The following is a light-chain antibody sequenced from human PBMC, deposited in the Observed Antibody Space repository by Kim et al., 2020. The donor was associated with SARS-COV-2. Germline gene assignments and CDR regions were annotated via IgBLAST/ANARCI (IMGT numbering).Light chain of an antibody. CDR2: GKN. V-gene: IGLV3-19*01. CDR1: SLRTYY. J-gene: IGLJ3*02. Sequence: ALGQTVRITCKGDSLRTYYASWYQQKPGQATTLVIYGKNNRPSGIPDRFSGSSSGNTASLTVTGAQAVDEGDYYCNSRDSSGDHVVFGGGTQLTVL. CDR3: NSRDSSGDHVV.